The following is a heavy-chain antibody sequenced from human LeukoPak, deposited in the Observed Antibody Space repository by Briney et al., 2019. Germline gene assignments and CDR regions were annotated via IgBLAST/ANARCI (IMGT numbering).Heavy chain of an antibody. V-gene: IGHV4-39*01. J-gene: IGHJ4*02. Sequence: SETLSLTCTVSGGSISSSSYYWGWIRQPPGKGLEWIGSIYYSGSTYYNPSLKSRVTISVDTSKNQFSLKLSSVTAADTAVYYCARSSTGSGSYKGYFDYWGQGTLVTVSS. CDR1: GGSISSSSYY. CDR3: ARSSTGSGSYKGYFDY. D-gene: IGHD3-10*01. CDR2: IYYSGST.